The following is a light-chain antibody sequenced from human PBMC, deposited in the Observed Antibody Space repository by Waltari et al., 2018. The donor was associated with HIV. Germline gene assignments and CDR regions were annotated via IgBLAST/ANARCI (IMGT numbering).Light chain of an antibody. Sequence: DIQMTQSPSPLSASVGERVIITCRASQSINNWLAWYQQKPGETPNLLMHEASKLESGVPSRFIGTGSGTEFTLTINGLQPDGFATYYCQQYNRYPYTFGQGTKLEIK. CDR3: QQYNRYPYT. V-gene: IGKV1-5*01. CDR1: QSINNW. J-gene: IGKJ2*01. CDR2: EAS.